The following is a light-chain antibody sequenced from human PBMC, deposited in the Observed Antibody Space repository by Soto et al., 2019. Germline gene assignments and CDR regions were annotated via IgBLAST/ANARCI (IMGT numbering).Light chain of an antibody. CDR3: QQYDSSSYT. J-gene: IGKJ2*01. CDR2: AAS. V-gene: IGKV3-20*01. CDR1: QSLSTGY. Sequence: EIVLTQSLGTLSLSQGERATLSCRASQSLSTGYLAWYQQKPGQAPRLLIYAASTRATGIPDRFSGSGSGTDFTLTISRLGPEDFAVYYCQQYDSSSYTFGQGTKLEIK.